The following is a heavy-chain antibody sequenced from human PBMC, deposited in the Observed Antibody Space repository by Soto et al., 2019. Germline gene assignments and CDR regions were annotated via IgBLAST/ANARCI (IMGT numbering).Heavy chain of an antibody. V-gene: IGHV1-58*01. D-gene: IGHD5-18*01. CDR2: IVVGSGNT. CDR1: GFTFTSSA. J-gene: IGHJ4*02. Sequence: ASVKVSCKASGFTFTSSAVQWVRQARGQRLEWIGWIVVGSGNTDYAQKLQERVTITRDMSTSTAYMELSSLRSEDTAVYYCAADKGYSYGYGTYWGQGTLVTVSS. CDR3: AADKGYSYGYGTY.